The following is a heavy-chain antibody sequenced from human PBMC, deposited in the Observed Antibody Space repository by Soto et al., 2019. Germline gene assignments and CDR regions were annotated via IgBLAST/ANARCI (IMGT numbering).Heavy chain of an antibody. CDR1: GFSVTDNY. Sequence: EAQLVESGGALIQPGGSLRLSCAGAGFSVTDNYITWVRQAPGKGLEWVSLLYSGGRIYYKESVKGRFTISRDTSKNMLYLQMDRLRTDVTAVYYCARSDREYAYGLNVWGQGTTVTVSS. D-gene: IGHD3-10*01. V-gene: IGHV3-53*01. J-gene: IGHJ6*02. CDR3: ARSDREYAYGLNV. CDR2: LYSGGRI.